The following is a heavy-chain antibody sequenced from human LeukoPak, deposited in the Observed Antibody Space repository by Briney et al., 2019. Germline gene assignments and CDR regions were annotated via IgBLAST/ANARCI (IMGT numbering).Heavy chain of an antibody. Sequence: GASVKVSCTVSGYTLTELSMHWVRQAPGKGLEWMGGFDPEDGETIYTQKFQGRVTMTEDTSTDTAYMELSSLRSEDTAVYYCATVWLGPWSYNWFDPWGQGTLVTVSS. J-gene: IGHJ5*02. CDR1: GYTLTELS. CDR2: FDPEDGET. CDR3: ATVWLGPWSYNWFDP. V-gene: IGHV1-24*01. D-gene: IGHD6-19*01.